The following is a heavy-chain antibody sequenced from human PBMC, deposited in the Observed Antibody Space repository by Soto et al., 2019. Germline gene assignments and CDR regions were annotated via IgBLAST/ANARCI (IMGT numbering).Heavy chain of an antibody. CDR2: ISAYNGNT. D-gene: IGHD3-3*01. CDR3: ARVSRITIFGVASDAFEI. J-gene: IGHJ3*02. V-gene: IGHV1-18*01. Sequence: ASVKVSCKASGYTFTSYGISWVRQAPGQGLEWMGWISAYNGNTNYAQKLQGRVTMTTDTSTSTAYMELRSLRSDDTAVYYCARVSRITIFGVASDAFEIWGQGTMVTVSS. CDR1: GYTFTSYG.